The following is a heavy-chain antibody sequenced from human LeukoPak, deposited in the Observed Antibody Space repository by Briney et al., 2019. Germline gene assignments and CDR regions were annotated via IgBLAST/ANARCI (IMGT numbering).Heavy chain of an antibody. CDR2: IYYSGST. D-gene: IGHD5-18*01. V-gene: IGHV4-59*05. CDR3: ARLEGHSYNY. CDR1: GGSINSYY. J-gene: IGHJ4*02. Sequence: TSETLSLTCTVSGGSINSYYWSWIRQPPGKGLEWIGSIYYSGSTYYTPSLKSRVTISVDTSKNQFSLKLSSVTAADTAVYYCARLEGHSYNYWGQGTLVTVSS.